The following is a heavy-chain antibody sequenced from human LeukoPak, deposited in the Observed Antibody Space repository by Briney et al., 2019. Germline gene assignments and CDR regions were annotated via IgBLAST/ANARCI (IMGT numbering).Heavy chain of an antibody. D-gene: IGHD1-14*01. Sequence: SETLSLTCAVYGGSFSYYYWSWIRQPPGKGLEWIGEINHSGITNYNPSLKSRVTISADTSKNQFSLKLSSVTAADTAVYYCARVTARYFDYWGQGTLVTVSS. V-gene: IGHV4-34*01. J-gene: IGHJ4*02. CDR3: ARVTARYFDY. CDR1: GGSFSYYY. CDR2: INHSGIT.